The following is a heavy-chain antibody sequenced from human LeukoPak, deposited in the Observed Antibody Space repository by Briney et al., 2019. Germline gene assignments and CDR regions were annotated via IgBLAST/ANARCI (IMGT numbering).Heavy chain of an antibody. Sequence: SETLSLTCTVSGGSISSSSYYWGWIRQPPGKGLEWIGSIYYSGSTYYNPSLKSRVTISVDTSKNQFSLTLNFVTAADTAVYYCATRPQWFGELNWFDPWGQGTLVSVSS. CDR2: IYYSGST. D-gene: IGHD3-10*01. V-gene: IGHV4-39*01. J-gene: IGHJ5*02. CDR3: ATRPQWFGELNWFDP. CDR1: GGSISSSSYY.